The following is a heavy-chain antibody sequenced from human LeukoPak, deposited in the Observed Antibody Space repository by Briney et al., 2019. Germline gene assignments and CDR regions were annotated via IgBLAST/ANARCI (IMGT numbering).Heavy chain of an antibody. J-gene: IGHJ4*02. CDR1: GFTVSSNY. V-gene: IGHV3-53*01. CDR2: IYSGGST. Sequence: GGSLRLSCAASGFTVSSNYMSWVRQAPGKGLEWVSVIYSGGSTYYGDSVKRRFTISRDNSKNTLYLQMNSLRAEDTAVYYCAIIGMEWLSTGYFFDYGGQGTLVPVS. CDR3: AIIGMEWLSTGYFFDY. D-gene: IGHD3-3*01.